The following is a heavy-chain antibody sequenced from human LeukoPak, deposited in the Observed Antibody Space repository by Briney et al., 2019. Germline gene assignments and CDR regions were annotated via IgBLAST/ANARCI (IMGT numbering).Heavy chain of an antibody. CDR1: GYTFTNFW. D-gene: IGHD6-19*01. J-gene: IGHJ4*02. CDR3: ARHLSSGWYYFDY. Sequence: GESLKISCRGSGYTFTNFWIGWVRQMPGKGLEWMGIIYPGDSDTRYSPSFQGQVTISADKSISTAYLQWSGLKASDTAMYYCARHLSSGWYYFDYWGQGTLVTVSS. V-gene: IGHV5-51*01. CDR2: IYPGDSDT.